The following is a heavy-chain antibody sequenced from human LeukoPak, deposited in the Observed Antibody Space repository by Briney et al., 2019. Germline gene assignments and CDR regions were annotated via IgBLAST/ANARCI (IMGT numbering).Heavy chain of an antibody. D-gene: IGHD3-16*02. CDR1: GFTVSNNY. CDR2: IYSGGTT. CDR3: ARVWVITFGGVIGLSQYYMDV. Sequence: TGGSLRLSCAASGFTVSNNYMSWVRQLPGKGLEWVSVIYSGGTTYYADSVKGRFTISRDNSKNTLYLQMNSVRAEDTAVYYCARVWVITFGGVIGLSQYYMDVWGKGTTVTVS. V-gene: IGHV3-53*01. J-gene: IGHJ6*03.